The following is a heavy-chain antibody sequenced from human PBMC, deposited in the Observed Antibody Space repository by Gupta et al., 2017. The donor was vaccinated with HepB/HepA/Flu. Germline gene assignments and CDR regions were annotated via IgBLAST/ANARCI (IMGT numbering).Heavy chain of an antibody. V-gene: IGHV4-39*01. D-gene: IGHD1-26*01. J-gene: IGHJ4*02. CDR1: GGSISTGIYY. CDR3: ARHAIVGATRYSDY. CDR2: IYYSGST. Sequence: QLQLQESGPGLVKPSETLSLTCTVSGGSISTGIYYWGWIRQPPGKGLEWIGSIYYSGSTYYNPSLKSRATVSVDTSKKQFYLKLSSVTATDTSVYFCARHAIVGATRYSDYWGQGTLVTVSS.